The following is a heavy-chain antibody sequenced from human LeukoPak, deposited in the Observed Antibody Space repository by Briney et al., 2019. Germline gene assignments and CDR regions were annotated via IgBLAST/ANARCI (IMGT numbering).Heavy chain of an antibody. D-gene: IGHD3-22*01. CDR3: AKENIPFGSSVVNRVGGAFDI. CDR2: IAGTT. J-gene: IGHJ3*02. Sequence: PGGSLRLSCAASGFTFSSYGMSWVRQAPGKGLERVSTIAGTTFYADSVKPRFTLSRDNSNNTLYLQMNSLRADDTAVYYCAKENIPFGSSVVNRVGGAFDIWGQGTRVTVSS. CDR1: GFTFSSYG. V-gene: IGHV3-23*01.